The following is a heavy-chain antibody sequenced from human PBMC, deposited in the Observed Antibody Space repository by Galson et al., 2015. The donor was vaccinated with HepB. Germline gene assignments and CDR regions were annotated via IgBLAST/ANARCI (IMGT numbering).Heavy chain of an antibody. J-gene: IGHJ6*03. D-gene: IGHD2-15*01. CDR1: GGSFSGYY. CDR3: ARFLGYCSGGSCYSGYYYMDV. CDR2: INHSGST. V-gene: IGHV4-34*01. Sequence: LSLTCAVYGGSFSGYYWSWIRQPPGKGLEWIGEINHSGSTNYNPSLKSRVTISVDTSKNQFSLKLSSVTAADTAVYYCARFLGYCSGGSCYSGYYYMDVWGKGTTVTVSS.